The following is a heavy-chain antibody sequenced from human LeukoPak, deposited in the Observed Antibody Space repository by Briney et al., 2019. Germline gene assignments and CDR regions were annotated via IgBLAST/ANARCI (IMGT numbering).Heavy chain of an antibody. CDR1: GYTFISYF. J-gene: IGHJ4*02. V-gene: IGHV1-46*01. D-gene: IGHD4-17*01. CDR3: ARGGRDYGDFLAGH. CDR2: INPSGGRT. Sequence: ASVKVSCKASGYTFISYFMNWVRQAPGQGLEWMGIINPSGGRTNYAQKFEGRVIVTRDTSTSRVYMELYSLRSEDTAVCYCARGGRDYGDFLAGHWGQGTLVTVPS.